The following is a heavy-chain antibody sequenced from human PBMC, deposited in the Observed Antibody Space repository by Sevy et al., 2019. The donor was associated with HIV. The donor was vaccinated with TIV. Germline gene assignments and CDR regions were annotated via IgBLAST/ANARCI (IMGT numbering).Heavy chain of an antibody. Sequence: GGSLRLSCAASGFTFAKYSMSWVRQAPGKGLEWVSTFSFGCGRINYADSVKGRFTISRDDSKKKLFLQMNSLRAEDTATYFCAREGCTQPHDYWGQGTLVTVSS. CDR1: GFTFAKYS. J-gene: IGHJ4*02. CDR3: AREGCTQPHDY. D-gene: IGHD2-8*01. CDR2: FSFGCGRI. V-gene: IGHV3-23*01.